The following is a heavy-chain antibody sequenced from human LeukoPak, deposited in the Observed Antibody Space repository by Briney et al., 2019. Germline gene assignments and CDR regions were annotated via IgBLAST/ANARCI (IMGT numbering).Heavy chain of an antibody. V-gene: IGHV3-15*01. CDR2: IKSKTDGGTT. D-gene: IGHD4-17*01. Sequence: GGSLRLSCAASGFTFSNAWMSWVRQAPGKGLEWVGRIKSKTDGGTTDYAAPVKGRFTISRDDSKNTLYLQMNSLKTEDTAVYYCTTSYGAYDPDAFDIWGQGTMVTVSS. J-gene: IGHJ3*02. CDR3: TTSYGAYDPDAFDI. CDR1: GFTFSNAW.